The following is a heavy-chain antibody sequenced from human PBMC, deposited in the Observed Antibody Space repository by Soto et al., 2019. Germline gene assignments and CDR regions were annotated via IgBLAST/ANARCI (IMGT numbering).Heavy chain of an antibody. Sequence: EGQLLQSGGDLVQPGGSLRLSCAGSGLTLRGYAMTWIRQTPEKGLEWVSTITGRSAVPSYAESVNGRFTVSRDNSKNTLYLQMNSLRPDDTAIYYCAKGGPFTGGFDPWGQGTLVTVSA. CDR2: ITGRSAVP. CDR1: GLTLRGYA. CDR3: AKGGPFTGGFDP. J-gene: IGHJ5*02. D-gene: IGHD3-16*01. V-gene: IGHV3-23*01.